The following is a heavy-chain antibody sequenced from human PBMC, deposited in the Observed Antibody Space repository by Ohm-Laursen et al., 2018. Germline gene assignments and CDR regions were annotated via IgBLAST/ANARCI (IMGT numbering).Heavy chain of an antibody. D-gene: IGHD2-15*01. CDR3: ARDRQPAATPRGMDV. CDR1: GFTFSDYY. J-gene: IGHJ6*02. V-gene: IGHV3-23*01. Sequence: SLRLSCAASGFTFSDYYMSWIRQAPGKGLEWVSAISGSGGSTYYADSVKGRFTISRDNSKNTLYLQMNSLRAEDTAVYYCARDRQPAATPRGMDVWGQGTTVTVSS. CDR2: ISGSGGST.